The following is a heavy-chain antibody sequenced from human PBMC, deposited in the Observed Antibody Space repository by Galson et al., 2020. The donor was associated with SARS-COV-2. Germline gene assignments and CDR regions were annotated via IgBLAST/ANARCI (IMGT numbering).Heavy chain of an antibody. CDR2: ISPGDSDI. Sequence: ESLKISCKGSGYSFTTYYIAWVRQMPGKGLEWMGLISPGDSDIRYSPSFQGQVTISADKSISTAYLQWSSLKASDTAIYYCVRRSKGSASTYYMDVWGKGTTVTVSS. V-gene: IGHV5-51*01. J-gene: IGHJ6*03. CDR3: VRRSKGSASTYYMDV. D-gene: IGHD3-10*01. CDR1: GYSFTTYY.